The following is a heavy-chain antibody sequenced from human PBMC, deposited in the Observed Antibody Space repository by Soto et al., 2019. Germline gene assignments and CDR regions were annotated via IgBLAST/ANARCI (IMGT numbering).Heavy chain of an antibody. J-gene: IGHJ6*02. CDR3: ASQMDSCYGYYCDGMDV. V-gene: IGHV1-69*02. CDR2: IIPILGIA. D-gene: IGHD5-12*01. Sequence: QVQLVQSGAEVKKPGSSVKVSCKASGGTFSSYTISWVRQAPGQGLEWMGRIIPILGIANYAQKFQGRVTIAADKSTSTAYMGLSSLRSEDTAGYYCASQMDSCYGYYCDGMDVWGQGTTVTVSS. CDR1: GGTFSSYT.